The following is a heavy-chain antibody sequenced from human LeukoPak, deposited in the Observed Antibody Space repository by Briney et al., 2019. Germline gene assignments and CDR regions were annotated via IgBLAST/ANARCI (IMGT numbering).Heavy chain of an antibody. Sequence: SETLSLTRAVYGGSFSGYYWSWIRQPPGKGLEWIGEINHSGSTNYNPSLKSRVTISVDTSKNQFSLKLSSVTAADTAVYYCARDGTDYGDYGNLNGSMDPWGQGTLVTVSS. J-gene: IGHJ5*02. D-gene: IGHD4-17*01. CDR2: INHSGST. CDR1: GGSFSGYY. V-gene: IGHV4-34*01. CDR3: ARDGTDYGDYGNLNGSMDP.